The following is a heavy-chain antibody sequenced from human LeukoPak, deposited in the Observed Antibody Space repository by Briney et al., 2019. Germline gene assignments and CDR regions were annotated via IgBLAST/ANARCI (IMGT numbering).Heavy chain of an antibody. V-gene: IGHV3-21*01. Sequence: GGSLRLSCAASGFTFSSYSMNWVRQAPGKGLEWVSSISSSSSYIYYADSVKGRFTISRDNSKNTLYLQMNSLRAEDTAVYYCAREGFLNAFDIWGQGTMVTVSS. CDR1: GFTFSSYS. CDR3: AREGFLNAFDI. CDR2: ISSSSSYI. J-gene: IGHJ3*02.